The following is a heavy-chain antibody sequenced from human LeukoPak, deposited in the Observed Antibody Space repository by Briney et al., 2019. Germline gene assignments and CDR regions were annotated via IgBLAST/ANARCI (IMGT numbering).Heavy chain of an antibody. D-gene: IGHD6-13*01. Sequence: GGSLRLSCAASGFTVSSNYMSWVRQAPGKGLEWVSVIYSGGSTYYADSVKGRFTISRDNSKNTLYLQMNSLRAEDTAVYYCANSVQQLGHYGMDVWGQGTTVTVSS. CDR2: IYSGGST. J-gene: IGHJ6*02. CDR3: ANSVQQLGHYGMDV. V-gene: IGHV3-53*05. CDR1: GFTVSSNY.